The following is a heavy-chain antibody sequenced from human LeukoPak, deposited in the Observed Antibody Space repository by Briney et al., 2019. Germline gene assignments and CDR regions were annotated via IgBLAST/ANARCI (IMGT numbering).Heavy chain of an antibody. CDR3: AKVSGYTSGWYVDFDC. CDR2: INGGGGST. V-gene: IGHV3-23*01. CDR1: GCTFSTYA. Sequence: HPGGSLSLSCAASGCTFSTYAMNWVRQAPRKGLEWVSGINGGGGSTYYADSVKGRFTISRDNSKNTLYLQMSSLRAEDTAVYYCAKVSGYTSGWYVDFDCWGQGSLVTVSS. J-gene: IGHJ4*02. D-gene: IGHD6-19*01.